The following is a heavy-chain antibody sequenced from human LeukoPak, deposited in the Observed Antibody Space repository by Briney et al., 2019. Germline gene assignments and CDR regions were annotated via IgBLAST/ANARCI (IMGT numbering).Heavy chain of an antibody. CDR1: GFTFSSYA. CDR2: ISYDGSNK. CDR3: ARAINPSAAAGQPERGN. J-gene: IGHJ4*02. Sequence: GGSLRLSCAASGFTFSSYAMHWVRQAPGKGLEWVAVISYDGSNKYYADSVKGRFTISRDNSKNTLYLQMNSLRAEDTAVYYCARAINPSAAAGQPERGNWGQGTLVTVSS. V-gene: IGHV3-30*04. D-gene: IGHD6-13*01.